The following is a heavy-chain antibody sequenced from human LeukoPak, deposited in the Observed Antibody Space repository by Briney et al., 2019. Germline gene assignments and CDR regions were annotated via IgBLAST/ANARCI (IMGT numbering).Heavy chain of an antibody. CDR1: GFTFNTYA. CDR2: ISDSGGSA. J-gene: IGHJ4*02. D-gene: IGHD3-22*01. CDR3: AKDPTHYRVWDDYDSSVLSC. Sequence: GGSLRLSCAASGFTFNTYAMSWVRQAPGKGLEWVSAISDSGGSAYYADSVKGRFTISRDNSKNTLYLQMNSLRAEDTAVYYCAKDPTHYRVWDDYDSSVLSCWGQGTLVTVSS. V-gene: IGHV3-23*01.